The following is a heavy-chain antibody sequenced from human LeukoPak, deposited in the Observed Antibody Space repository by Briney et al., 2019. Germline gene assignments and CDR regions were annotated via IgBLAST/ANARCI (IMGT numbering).Heavy chain of an antibody. CDR2: IRQDGTEQ. CDR3: TRGRYNDY. D-gene: IGHD2-2*02. CDR1: GFTFSGYW. J-gene: IGHJ4*02. Sequence: GRSLRLSCAASGFTFSGYWMTWVRQAPGKGLEWVANIRQDGTEQYYVDSVKGRFSISRDNAKNSLYLQMNSLRDEDTAVYYCTRGRYNDYWGQGTLVTVSS. V-gene: IGHV3-7*01.